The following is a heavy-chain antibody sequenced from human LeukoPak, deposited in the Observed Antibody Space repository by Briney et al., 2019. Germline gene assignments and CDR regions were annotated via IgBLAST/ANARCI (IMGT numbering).Heavy chain of an antibody. CDR2: ICYNGMS. Sequence: PSATLSLTCTVSGASITIDAESYHWRSIRQPPGKVLEWIGTICYNGMSYYNPSLASRVTSSLDTSKNQFSLTLTSVTAADTAVYYCVRADYNGGNPGSFDIWGRGTMVTVSS. J-gene: IGHJ3*02. CDR1: GASITIDAESYH. D-gene: IGHD2-8*01. CDR3: VRADYNGGNPGSFDI. V-gene: IGHV4-39*07.